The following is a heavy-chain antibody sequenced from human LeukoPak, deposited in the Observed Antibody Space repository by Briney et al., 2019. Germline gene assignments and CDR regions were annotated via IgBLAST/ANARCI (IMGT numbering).Heavy chain of an antibody. Sequence: GGSLRLSCVGSGFTFRSHAMSWVRQAPEKGLEFVSGIYENGGTTYYADSVEGRFSISRDNSKNTLYLQMDSLRGEDTAVYYCAKDFRIGYSAHFDYWGQGALVTVSS. J-gene: IGHJ4*02. CDR1: GFTFRSHA. CDR3: AKDFRIGYSAHFDY. V-gene: IGHV3-23*01. CDR2: IYENGGTT. D-gene: IGHD2-21*01.